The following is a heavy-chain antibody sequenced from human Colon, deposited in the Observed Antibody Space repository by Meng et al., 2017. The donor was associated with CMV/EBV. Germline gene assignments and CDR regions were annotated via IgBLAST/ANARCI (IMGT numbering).Heavy chain of an antibody. V-gene: IGHV3-48*03. J-gene: IGHJ4*02. D-gene: IGHD3-9*01. CDR1: GFTFSTYE. CDR3: ARRNYYYFVTGNGPFDL. CDR2: IGSGGYNI. Sequence: GGSLRLSCVGSGFTFSTYEMNWVRQAPGKGLEWIAYIGSGGYNIYYADSVKGRFTISRDNAENSMYLQMNNLRAEDTAVYYCARRNYYYFVTGNGPFDLWGQGTLVTVSS.